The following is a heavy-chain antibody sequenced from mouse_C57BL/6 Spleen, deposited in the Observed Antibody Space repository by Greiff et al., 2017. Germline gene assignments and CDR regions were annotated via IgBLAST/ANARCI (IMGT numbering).Heavy chain of an antibody. V-gene: IGHV1-82*01. Sequence: VQGVESGPELVKPGASVKISCKASGYAFSSSWMNWVKQRPGKGLEWIGRIYPGDGDTNYNGKFKGKATLTADKSSSTAYMQLSSLTSEDSAVYFCARTAQATMAWFAYWGQGTLVTVSA. CDR1: GYAFSSSW. D-gene: IGHD3-2*02. J-gene: IGHJ3*01. CDR2: IYPGDGDT. CDR3: ARTAQATMAWFAY.